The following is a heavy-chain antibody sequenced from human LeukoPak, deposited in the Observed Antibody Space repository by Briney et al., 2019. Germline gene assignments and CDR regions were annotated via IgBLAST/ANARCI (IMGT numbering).Heavy chain of an antibody. CDR3: ARGATVRRTPGHAFDI. J-gene: IGHJ3*02. Sequence: GGSLRLSCAASGFTFSSYSMNWVRQAPGKGLEWVSSISSSSSYIYYADSVKGRFTISRDNAKNSLYLQMNSLGAEDTAVYYCARGATVRRTPGHAFDIWGQGTMVTVSS. CDR2: ISSSSSYI. D-gene: IGHD4-17*01. V-gene: IGHV3-21*01. CDR1: GFTFSSYS.